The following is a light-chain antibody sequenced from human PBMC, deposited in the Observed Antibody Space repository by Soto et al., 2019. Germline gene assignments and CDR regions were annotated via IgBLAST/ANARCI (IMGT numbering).Light chain of an antibody. CDR1: HSLLHSNGYTY. CDR3: MQGTHWPRT. J-gene: IGKJ5*01. V-gene: IGKV2-30*02. Sequence: VMTQSPLSLPVTPGEPASISCRSSHSLLHSNGYTYLNWFQQRPGQSPRRLIYKVSNRDSGVPDRFSGSGSGTDFTLKISRVEAEDVGVYYCMQGTHWPRTFGQGTRLEIK. CDR2: KVS.